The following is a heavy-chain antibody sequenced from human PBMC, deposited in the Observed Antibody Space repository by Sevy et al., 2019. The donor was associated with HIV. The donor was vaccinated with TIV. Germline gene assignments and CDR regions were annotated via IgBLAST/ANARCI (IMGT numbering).Heavy chain of an antibody. CDR1: GGSVSTGGYY. J-gene: IGHJ4*02. D-gene: IGHD1-26*01. Sequence: SETLSLTCTVSGGSVSTGGYYWSWIRQSAGKGLEGIGRILGSGYTDYNPSLKSRVTISRDTSKSQFSLTLTSVTAADTAMYYCARYIAGPGFDFWGQGIQVTVSS. CDR2: ILGSGYT. V-gene: IGHV4-61*02. CDR3: ARYIAGPGFDF.